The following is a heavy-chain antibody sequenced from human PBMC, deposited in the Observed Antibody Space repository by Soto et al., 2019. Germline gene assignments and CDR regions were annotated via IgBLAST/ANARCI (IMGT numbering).Heavy chain of an antibody. D-gene: IGHD2-2*01. J-gene: IGHJ6*02. CDR3: AGKTYQLLHSSYYGMDV. CDR2: IYSGGST. CDR1: GFTVTSNY. V-gene: IGHV3-53*01. Sequence: QPGGSLRLSCAASGFTVTSNYMSWVRQAPGKGLEWVSVIYSGGSTYYADSVKGRFTISRDNSKNTLYLQMNSLRAEDTAVYYCAGKTYQLLHSSYYGMDVWGQGTTVTVSS.